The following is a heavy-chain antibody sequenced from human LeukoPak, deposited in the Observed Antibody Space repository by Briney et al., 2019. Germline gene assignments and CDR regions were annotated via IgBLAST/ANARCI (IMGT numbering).Heavy chain of an antibody. Sequence: PGGSLRLSCAASGFTFSTYGMHWVRQAPGKGLEGVAVISYDGSNQYYADSVKGRFTISRDNSKNTLYLQMNSLRAEDTAVYYCAKESEHLVMDYWGQGTLVTVSS. CDR1: GFTFSTYG. J-gene: IGHJ4*02. V-gene: IGHV3-30*18. CDR3: AKESEHLVMDY. D-gene: IGHD4-23*01. CDR2: ISYDGSNQ.